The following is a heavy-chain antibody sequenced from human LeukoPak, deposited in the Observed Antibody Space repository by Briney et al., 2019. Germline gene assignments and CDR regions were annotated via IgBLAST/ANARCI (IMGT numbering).Heavy chain of an antibody. CDR1: GYSITSGYY. Sequence: SETLSLTCAVSGYSITSGYYWAWIRQPPGKGLEWIGNIYHSGSTYYSASLKSRVTISVDTSKNQFSLKLSSVTAADTAVYYCARRYSNYFFDYWGQGTLVTVSS. J-gene: IGHJ4*02. D-gene: IGHD4-11*01. CDR2: IYHSGST. CDR3: ARRYSNYFFDY. V-gene: IGHV4-38-2*01.